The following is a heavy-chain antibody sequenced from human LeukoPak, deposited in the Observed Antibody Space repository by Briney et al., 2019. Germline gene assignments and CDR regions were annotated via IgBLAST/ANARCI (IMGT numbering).Heavy chain of an antibody. V-gene: IGHV3-23*01. D-gene: IGHD6-13*01. CDR3: AKDAAGPEY. CDR1: GFTFSNYG. Sequence: GRSLRLSCAASGFTFSNYGMRWVRQAPGKGLEWVSGISASGGDTWYPDSVKGRFTISRDNSKNRLFLQMNGLRLEDTAIYYCAKDAAGPEYWGQGTLVTVSS. J-gene: IGHJ4*02. CDR2: ISASGGDT.